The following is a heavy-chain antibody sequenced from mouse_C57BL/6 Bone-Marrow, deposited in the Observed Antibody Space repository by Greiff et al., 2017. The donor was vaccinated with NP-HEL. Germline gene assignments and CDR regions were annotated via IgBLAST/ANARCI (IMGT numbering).Heavy chain of an antibody. CDR1: GFNIKDDY. CDR2: IDPENGDT. D-gene: IGHD2-5*01. CDR3: TIGGFSNDWFAY. V-gene: IGHV14-4*01. Sequence: VQLQQSGAELVRPGASVKLSCTASGFNIKDDYMHWVKQRPEQGLEWIGWIDPENGDTEYASKFQGKATLTADTSSNTAYLELSSLTSEDTAVYYCTIGGFSNDWFAYWGQGTLVTVSA. J-gene: IGHJ3*01.